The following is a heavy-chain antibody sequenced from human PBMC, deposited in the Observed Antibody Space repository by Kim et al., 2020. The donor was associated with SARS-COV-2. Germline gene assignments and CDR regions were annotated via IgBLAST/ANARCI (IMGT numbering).Heavy chain of an antibody. Sequence: LRSRVTISVDTSKNQFSLKLSPVSAADTAVYYCAGHRHMVRGVMDAFDIWGQGTMVTVSS. D-gene: IGHD3-10*01. CDR3: AGHRHMVRGVMDAFDI. J-gene: IGHJ3*02. V-gene: IGHV4-39*01.